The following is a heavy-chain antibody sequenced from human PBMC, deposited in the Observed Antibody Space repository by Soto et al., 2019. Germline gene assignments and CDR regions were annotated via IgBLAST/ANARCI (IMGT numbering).Heavy chain of an antibody. CDR3: ARGHYGLDV. J-gene: IGHJ6*02. CDR2: ISASGTDI. Sequence: GGSLRLSCAASGFIFSNYYISWIRQAPGKGLEWVSYISASGTDIYYADSVKGRFTISRDNAKNSLYLQMNSLTAEDTAVYYCARGHYGLDVWGQGTTVTVSS. CDR1: GFIFSNYY. V-gene: IGHV3-11*01.